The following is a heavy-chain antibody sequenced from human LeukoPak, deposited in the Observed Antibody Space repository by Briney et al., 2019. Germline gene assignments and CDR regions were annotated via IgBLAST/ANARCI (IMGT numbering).Heavy chain of an antibody. Sequence: PGGSLRLSCTASGFTFGDYAMSWVRQAPGKGLEWVGFIRSKAYGGTTEYAASVKGRFTISRDDSKSIAYLQMNSLKTEDTAVYYCTSGIVVVPAALGAFDIWGQGTMVTVSS. CDR1: GFTFGDYA. J-gene: IGHJ3*02. V-gene: IGHV3-49*04. D-gene: IGHD2-2*01. CDR2: IRSKAYGGTT. CDR3: TSGIVVVPAALGAFDI.